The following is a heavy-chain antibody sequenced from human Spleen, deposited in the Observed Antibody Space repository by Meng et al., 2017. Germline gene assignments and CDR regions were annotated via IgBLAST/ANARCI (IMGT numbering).Heavy chain of an antibody. CDR1: GFTFSSYE. CDR3: ARVRGYDYGDYASLGAFDI. CDR2: ISSSGSTI. V-gene: IGHV3-48*03. D-gene: IGHD4-17*01. J-gene: IGHJ3*02. Sequence: GEFLKISCAASGFTFSSYEMNWVRQAPGKGLEWVSYISSSGSTIYYADSVKGRFTISRDNAKNSLYLQMNSLRAEDTAVYYCARVRGYDYGDYASLGAFDIWGQGTMVTVSS.